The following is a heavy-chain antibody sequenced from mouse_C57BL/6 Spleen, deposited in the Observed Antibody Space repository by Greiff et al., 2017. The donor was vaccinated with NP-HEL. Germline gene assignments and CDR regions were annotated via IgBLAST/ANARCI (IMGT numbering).Heavy chain of an antibody. CDR2: IYPGSGNT. V-gene: IGHV1-76*01. CDR1: GYTFTDYY. Sequence: VQLQESGAELVRPGASVKLSCKASGYTFTDYYINWVKQRPGQGLEWIARIYPGSGNTYYNEKFKGKATLTAEKSSSTAYMQLSSLTSEDSAVYFCARRTGYYAMDYWGQGTSVTVSS. J-gene: IGHJ4*01. CDR3: ARRTGYYAMDY. D-gene: IGHD4-1*01.